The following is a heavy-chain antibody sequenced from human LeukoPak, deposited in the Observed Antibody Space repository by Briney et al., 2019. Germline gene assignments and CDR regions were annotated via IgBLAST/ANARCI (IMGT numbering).Heavy chain of an antibody. D-gene: IGHD3-10*01. CDR3: ARERAFYHDNRGFWDFDP. CDR2: ISGSGGST. V-gene: IGHV3-23*01. Sequence: GGSLRLSCTASGFTFSDYAMSWVRQVPGKGLEWVSGISGSGGSTYYAESVKGRFTISRDNSKNTLFLQMSSLTVADTAVYYCARERAFYHDNRGFWDFDPWGQGTRVTVSS. J-gene: IGHJ5*02. CDR1: GFTFSDYA.